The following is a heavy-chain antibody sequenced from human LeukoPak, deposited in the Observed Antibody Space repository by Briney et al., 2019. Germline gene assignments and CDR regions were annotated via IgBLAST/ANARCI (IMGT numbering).Heavy chain of an antibody. D-gene: IGHD5-18*01. CDR2: INHSGST. CDR1: GGSFSGYY. V-gene: IGHV4-34*01. CDR3: AMGYSYGSRWFDP. Sequence: PSETLSLTCAVYGGSFSGYYWSWIRQPPGRGLEWIGEINHSGSTNYNPSLKSRVTISVDTSKNQFSLKLSSVTAADTAVYYCAMGYSYGSRWFDPWGQGTLVTVSS. J-gene: IGHJ5*02.